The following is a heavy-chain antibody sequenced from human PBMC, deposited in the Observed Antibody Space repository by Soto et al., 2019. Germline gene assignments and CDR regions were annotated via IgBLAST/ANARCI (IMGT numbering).Heavy chain of an antibody. CDR1: GGSFSGYY. CDR2: INHSGST. Sequence: PSETLSLTCAVYGGSFSGYYWSWIRQPPGKGLEWIGEINHSGSTNYNPSLKSRVTISVDTSKNQLSLKLSSVTAADTAVYYCARASGYSSGWYNFDYWGQGTLVTVSS. CDR3: ARASGYSSGWYNFDY. V-gene: IGHV4-34*01. J-gene: IGHJ4*02. D-gene: IGHD6-19*01.